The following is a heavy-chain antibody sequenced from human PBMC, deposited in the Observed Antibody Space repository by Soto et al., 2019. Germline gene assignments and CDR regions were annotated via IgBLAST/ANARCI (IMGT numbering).Heavy chain of an antibody. CDR1: GYTFTSYG. D-gene: IGHD5-12*01. CDR2: IIPIFGTA. Sequence: GASVKVSCKASGYTFTSYGISWVRQAPGQGLEWMGGIIPIFGTANYAQKFQGRVTITADESTSTAYMELSSLRSEDTAVYYCARSRDGYLSYFDYWGQGTLVTVSS. J-gene: IGHJ4*02. CDR3: ARSRDGYLSYFDY. V-gene: IGHV1-69*13.